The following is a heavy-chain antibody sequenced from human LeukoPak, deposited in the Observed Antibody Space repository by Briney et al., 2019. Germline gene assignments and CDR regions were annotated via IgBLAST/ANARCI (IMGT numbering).Heavy chain of an antibody. V-gene: IGHV1-2*02. Sequence: GASVKVSCKASGYTFTGYYMHWVRQAPGQGLEWMGWINPNSGGTNYAQKFQGRVTMTRDTSISTAYMELSRLRSDDTAVYYCARGIVVVPAAMRWWFDPWGQGTTVTVSS. CDR2: INPNSGGT. J-gene: IGHJ5*01. CDR1: GYTFTGYY. D-gene: IGHD2-2*01. CDR3: ARGIVVVPAAMRWWFDP.